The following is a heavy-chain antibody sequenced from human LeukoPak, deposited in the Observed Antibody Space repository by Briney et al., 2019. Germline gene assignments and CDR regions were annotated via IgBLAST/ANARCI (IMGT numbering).Heavy chain of an antibody. CDR2: FDPEDGET. J-gene: IGHJ4*02. CDR1: GYTLTELS. CDR3: ARDLGLTAAAGRDY. Sequence: ASVKVSCKVSGYTLTELSMHWVRQAPGKGLEWMGGFDPEDGETIYAQKFQGRVTMTRDTSISTAYMELSRLRSDDTAVYYCARDLGLTAAAGRDYWGQGTLVTVSS. D-gene: IGHD6-13*01. V-gene: IGHV1-24*01.